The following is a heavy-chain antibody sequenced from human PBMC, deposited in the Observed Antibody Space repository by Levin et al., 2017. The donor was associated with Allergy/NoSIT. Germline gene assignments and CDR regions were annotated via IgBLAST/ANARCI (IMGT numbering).Heavy chain of an antibody. V-gene: IGHV3-74*01. CDR2: IYTDGSGT. CDR1: GFTFSRYS. CDR3: ARGSNLTHDY. Sequence: QSGGSLRLSCAASGFTFSRYSMHWVRQGPGKGLVWVSRIYTDGSGTSYADSVKGRFTISRDNAKSTLFPHMNSLRAEDTAVYYCARGSNLTHDYWGQGTLVTVSS. D-gene: IGHD3-9*01. J-gene: IGHJ4*02.